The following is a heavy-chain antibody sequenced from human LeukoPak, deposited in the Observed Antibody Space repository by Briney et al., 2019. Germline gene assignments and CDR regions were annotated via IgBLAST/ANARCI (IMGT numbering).Heavy chain of an antibody. D-gene: IGHD2-2*01. CDR3: ARVQGYCSTTSCYPHY. V-gene: IGHV7-4-1*02. Sequence: EASVTVSCTASGYTLTNYALNWVRQAPGQWLEWMGWINTNTGNPTYAQGFTGRFVFSLDTSVNTAYLQISSLKAEDTAIYYCARVQGYCSTTSCYPHYWGQGTLVTVSS. CDR2: INTNTGNP. J-gene: IGHJ4*02. CDR1: GYTLTNYA.